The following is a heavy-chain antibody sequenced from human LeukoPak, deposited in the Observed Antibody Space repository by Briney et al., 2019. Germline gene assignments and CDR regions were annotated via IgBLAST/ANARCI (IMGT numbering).Heavy chain of an antibody. V-gene: IGHV4-4*07. CDR3: ARALRGPTNGDY. D-gene: IGHD5-24*01. J-gene: IGHJ4*02. Sequence: SETLSLTCTVSGGSISSYYWTWIRQPAGSGLEWIGRIYTSGTTDYNPSLRTRVTISVDASRNQFSLNLSSVTAADTAVYYCARALRGPTNGDYWGQGTLVTVSS. CDR1: GGSISSYY. CDR2: IYTSGTT.